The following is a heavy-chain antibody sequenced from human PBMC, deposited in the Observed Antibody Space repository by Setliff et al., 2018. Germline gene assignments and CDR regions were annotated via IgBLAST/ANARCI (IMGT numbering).Heavy chain of an antibody. V-gene: IGHV1-69*05. Sequence: AASVKVSCKASGDTFSSYAINWVRQAPGRGLEWMGGIIPIFGTANYAQKFQGRLTITTVGSTSTAYMELSSLRSEDTAVYYCARADYIRYFYMDAWGKGTTVTVSS. CDR2: IIPIFGTA. CDR3: ARADYIRYFYMDA. CDR1: GDTFSSYA. J-gene: IGHJ6*03. D-gene: IGHD4-4*01.